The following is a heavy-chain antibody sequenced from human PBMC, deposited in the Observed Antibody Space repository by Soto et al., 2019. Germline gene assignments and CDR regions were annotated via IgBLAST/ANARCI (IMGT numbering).Heavy chain of an antibody. J-gene: IGHJ4*02. CDR3: ARSGDNYNLLDY. V-gene: IGHV3-11*06. Sequence: QVQLVESGGGLVKPGGSLRLSCEGSGFTFSDYYMSWIRQAPGKGLAWISYSSNSGTFTKYADSVKGRFSISRDNTKNLLFLQMNSLRAEDTALYYCARSGDNYNLLDYWGQGTPVNVSS. D-gene: IGHD1-1*01. CDR1: GFTFSDYY. CDR2: SSNSGTFT.